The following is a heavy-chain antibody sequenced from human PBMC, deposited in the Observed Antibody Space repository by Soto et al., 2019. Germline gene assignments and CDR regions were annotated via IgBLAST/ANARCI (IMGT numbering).Heavy chain of an antibody. CDR1: GGSISSGGYY. Sequence: QVQLQESGPGLVKASQTLSLTCTVSGGSISSGGYYWSWIRQHPGKGLEWIGYIYNSGSTYYNPSPXSXXTISAATSKNQSSPKLSSVTAADTAVYYCARDPAPWGQGTLVTVSS. CDR2: IYNSGST. J-gene: IGHJ5*02. V-gene: IGHV4-31*03. CDR3: ARDPAP.